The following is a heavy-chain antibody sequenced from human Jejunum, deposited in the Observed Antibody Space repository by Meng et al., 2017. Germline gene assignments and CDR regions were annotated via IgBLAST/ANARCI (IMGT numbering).Heavy chain of an antibody. V-gene: IGHV4-39*01. Sequence: QLQLQESGPGLVKPSETLSLSCTVSGGSLSSGSPYWGWIRQSPRKGLEWIGTAYYSGSSYYNPSLRSRVIILVDTSKNQFSLRLSSVTAADTAVYYCARQMDSEYDEGYFFDYWGQGILVTVSS. CDR1: GGSLSSGSPY. D-gene: IGHD2-2*03. J-gene: IGHJ4*02. CDR2: AYYSGSS. CDR3: ARQMDSEYDEGYFFDY.